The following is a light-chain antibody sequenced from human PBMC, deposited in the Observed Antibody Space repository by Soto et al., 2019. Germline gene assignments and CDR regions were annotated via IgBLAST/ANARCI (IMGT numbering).Light chain of an antibody. J-gene: IGKJ1*01. V-gene: IGKV3-11*01. CDR2: DAS. CDR3: QQRSNWPWT. CDR1: QSVSSN. Sequence: ETVMTQSPATLSVSPGERATLSCRASQSVSSNLAWYQQKPGQPPRLLIYDASNRATGIPARFSGSGSGTDFTLTISSLEPEDFAVYYCQQRSNWPWTFGQGTKVDIK.